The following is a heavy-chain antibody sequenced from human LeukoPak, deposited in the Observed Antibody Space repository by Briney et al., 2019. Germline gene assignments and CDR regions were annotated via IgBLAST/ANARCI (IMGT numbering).Heavy chain of an antibody. CDR1: GGSISSGGYS. Sequence: SETLSFTCAVSGGSISSGGYSWSWIRQPPGKGLEWIGYIYHSGSTYYNPSLKSRVTISVDRSKNQFSLKLSSVTAADTAVYYCAREILYGSGFNWFDPWGQGTLVTVSS. J-gene: IGHJ5*02. V-gene: IGHV4-30-2*01. D-gene: IGHD3-10*01. CDR3: AREILYGSGFNWFDP. CDR2: IYHSGST.